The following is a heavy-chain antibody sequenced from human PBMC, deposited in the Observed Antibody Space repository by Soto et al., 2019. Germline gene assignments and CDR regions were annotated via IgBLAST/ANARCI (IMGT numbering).Heavy chain of an antibody. Sequence: QVQLQQWCAGLLKPSETLSLTCAVYGGSFSGYYWSWIRQPPGKGLEWIGEINHSGSTNYNPSLKSRVTISVDTAKNQFSLKLSAVTAADTAVYYCARGHPVWSSKRPFDYWGQGTLVTVSS. D-gene: IGHD3-3*01. CDR2: INHSGST. CDR1: GGSFSGYY. V-gene: IGHV4-34*01. J-gene: IGHJ4*02. CDR3: ARGHPVWSSKRPFDY.